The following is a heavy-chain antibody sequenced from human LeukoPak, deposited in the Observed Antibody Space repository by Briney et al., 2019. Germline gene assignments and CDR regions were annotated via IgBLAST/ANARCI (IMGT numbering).Heavy chain of an antibody. CDR2: INPSGGST. CDR3: AKSGGYYYDSSGYYTDY. J-gene: IGHJ4*02. CDR1: GYTFSNYG. D-gene: IGHD3-22*01. V-gene: IGHV1-46*01. Sequence: ASVKVSCKASGYTFSNYGLSWVRQAPGQGLEWMGIINPSGGSTSYAQKFQGRVTMTRDTSTSTVYMELSSLRSEDTAVYYCAKSGGYYYDSSGYYTDYWGQGTLVTVSS.